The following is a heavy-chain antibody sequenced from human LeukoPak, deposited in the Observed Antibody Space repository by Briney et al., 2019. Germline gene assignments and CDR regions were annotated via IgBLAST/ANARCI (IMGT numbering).Heavy chain of an antibody. Sequence: PSETLSLTCTVSGGSISRSGYYWSWIRQHPGKGLEWIGYIYYSGSTYYNPSLKSRVTISVDTSKNQFSLKLSSVTAADTAVYYCARVLESSGWYYWRYYYYGMDVWGQGTTVTVSS. J-gene: IGHJ6*02. CDR3: ARVLESSGWYYWRYYYYGMDV. CDR2: IYYSGST. D-gene: IGHD6-19*01. CDR1: GGSISRSGYY. V-gene: IGHV4-31*03.